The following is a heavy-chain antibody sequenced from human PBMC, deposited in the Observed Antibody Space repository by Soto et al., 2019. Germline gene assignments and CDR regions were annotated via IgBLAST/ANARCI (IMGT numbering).Heavy chain of an antibody. J-gene: IGHJ4*02. V-gene: IGHV4-31*03. CDR3: ARGGYYGSGSYPY. CDR1: GGSISSGGYY. D-gene: IGHD3-10*01. CDR2: IYYSGST. Sequence: QVQLQESGPGLVKPSQTLSLTCTVSGGSISSGGYYWSWIRQHPGKGLEWIGYIYYSGSTYYNPSLKSRVTISVDTSKNQFALELSSVTAADTAVYYCARGGYYGSGSYPYWGQGTLVTVSS.